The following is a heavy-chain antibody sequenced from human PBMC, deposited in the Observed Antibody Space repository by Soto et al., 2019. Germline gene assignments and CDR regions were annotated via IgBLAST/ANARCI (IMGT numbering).Heavy chain of an antibody. V-gene: IGHV3-30-3*01. CDR1: GFTFSSYA. Sequence: GVLRLSCAASGFTFSSYAMHWVRQAPGKGLEWVAVISYDGSNKYYADSVKGRFTISRDNSKNTLYLQMNSLRAEDTAVYYCAIGGDSSGYLYYGMDVWGQGTTVTVSS. CDR2: ISYDGSNK. D-gene: IGHD3-22*01. CDR3: AIGGDSSGYLYYGMDV. J-gene: IGHJ6*02.